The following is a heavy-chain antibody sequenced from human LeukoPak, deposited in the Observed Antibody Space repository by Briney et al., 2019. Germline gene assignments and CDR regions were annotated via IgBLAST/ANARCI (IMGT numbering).Heavy chain of an antibody. D-gene: IGHD4-17*01. CDR1: GFTFSSYS. CDR2: ISSSSSYI. Sequence: PGGSLRLSCAASGFTFSSYSMNWVRQAPGKGLEWVSSISSSSSYIYYADSVKGRFTISRDNAKNSLYLQMNSLRAEDTAVYYCASTSALHDYGPSFFHYWGQGTLVTVSS. CDR3: ASTSALHDYGPSFFHY. V-gene: IGHV3-21*01. J-gene: IGHJ4*02.